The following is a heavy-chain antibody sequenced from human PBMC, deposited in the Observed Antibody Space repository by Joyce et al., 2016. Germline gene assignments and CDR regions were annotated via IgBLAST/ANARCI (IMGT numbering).Heavy chain of an antibody. V-gene: IGHV4-39*01. CDR1: GDSISSTSYY. CDR2: IYYGGST. D-gene: IGHD2-21*02. Sequence: QLLLQESGSGLVKPSETLSLSCSVSGDSISSTSYYWGWIRQPPGKGLEWIGDIYYGGSTYDNPSLKSRVTISVDTSKNQFSLRLSSVTAADTAIYYCARRDVAVTPISPFDYWGQGTLVTVSS. J-gene: IGHJ4*02. CDR3: ARRDVAVTPISPFDY.